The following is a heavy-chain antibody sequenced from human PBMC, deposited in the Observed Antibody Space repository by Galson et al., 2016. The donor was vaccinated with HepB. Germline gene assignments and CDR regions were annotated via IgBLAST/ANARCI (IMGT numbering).Heavy chain of an antibody. Sequence: SLRLSCAASGFTFSSYAMHWVRQAPGKGLEYVSAISSNGGSTYYADSVKGRFTISRDNSKNTLYLQMSSLRAEDTAVYYCVKGVSNVPYAGGADYWGQGTLVTVSS. CDR1: GFTFSSYA. D-gene: IGHD2-8*02. CDR3: VKGVSNVPYAGGADY. J-gene: IGHJ4*02. V-gene: IGHV3-64D*06. CDR2: ISSNGGST.